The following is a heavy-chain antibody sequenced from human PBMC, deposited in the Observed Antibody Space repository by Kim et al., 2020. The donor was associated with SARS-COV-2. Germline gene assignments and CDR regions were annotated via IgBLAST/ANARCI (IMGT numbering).Heavy chain of an antibody. J-gene: IGHJ3*02. CDR3: ARDDDAFDI. Sequence: GSTYYADSVKGRFTISRDNSKNTLYLQMNSLRAEDTAVYYCARDDDAFDIWGQGTMVTVSS. CDR2: GST. V-gene: IGHV3-53*01.